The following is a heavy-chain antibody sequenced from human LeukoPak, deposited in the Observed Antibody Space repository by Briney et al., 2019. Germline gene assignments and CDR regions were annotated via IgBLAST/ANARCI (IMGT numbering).Heavy chain of an antibody. V-gene: IGHV1-18*01. CDR1: GYTFTSYG. D-gene: IGHD3-10*01. J-gene: IGHJ4*02. CDR2: ISAYNGNT. Sequence: ASVKVSCKASGYTFTSYGIIWVRQAPGQGLEWMGWISAYNGNTNYAQKLQGRVTMTTDTSTSTAYMELRSLRSDDTAVYYCARDGLSITMVRGVIRDFDYWGQGNLVTVSS. CDR3: ARDGLSITMVRGVIRDFDY.